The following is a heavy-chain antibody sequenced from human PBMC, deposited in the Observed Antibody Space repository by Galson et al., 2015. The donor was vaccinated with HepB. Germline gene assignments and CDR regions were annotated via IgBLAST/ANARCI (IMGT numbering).Heavy chain of an antibody. V-gene: IGHV6-1*01. CDR1: GDSVSSNSAA. CDR3: ARDATPYCSGGSCYPYYYYGMDV. J-gene: IGHJ6*02. CDR2: TYYRSKWDN. D-gene: IGHD2-15*01. Sequence: CAISGDSVSSNSAAWNWIRQSPSRGLEWLGRTYYRSKWDNDYAVSVKSRITINPDTSKNQFSLQLNSVTPEDTAVYYCARDATPYCSGGSCYPYYYYGMDVWGQGTTATVSS.